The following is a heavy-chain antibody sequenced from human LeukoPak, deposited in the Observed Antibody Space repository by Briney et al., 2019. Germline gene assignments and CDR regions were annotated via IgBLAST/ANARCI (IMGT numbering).Heavy chain of an antibody. V-gene: IGHV4-34*01. Sequence: SETLSLTCAVYGGSFSGYYWSWIRQPPGKGLEWIGEINHSGSTNYNPSLKSRVTISVDTSKNQFSLKLSSVTAADTAVYYCARGDIVVVPAAWFDPWGQGTLVTVSS. CDR2: INHSGST. J-gene: IGHJ5*02. D-gene: IGHD2-2*01. CDR1: GGSFSGYY. CDR3: ARGDIVVVPAAWFDP.